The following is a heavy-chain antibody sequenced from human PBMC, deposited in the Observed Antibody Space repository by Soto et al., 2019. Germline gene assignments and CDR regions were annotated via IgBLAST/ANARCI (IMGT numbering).Heavy chain of an antibody. V-gene: IGHV4-59*01. J-gene: IGHJ4*02. D-gene: IGHD6-13*01. Sequence: PSETLSLTCTVSGGSISSYYWSWIRQPPGKGLEWIGYIYYSGSTNYNPSLKSRVTISVDTSKNQFSLKLSSVTAADTAVYYCARGRLAAAGHDYWGQGTLVTVSS. CDR1: GGSISSYY. CDR3: ARGRLAAAGHDY. CDR2: IYYSGST.